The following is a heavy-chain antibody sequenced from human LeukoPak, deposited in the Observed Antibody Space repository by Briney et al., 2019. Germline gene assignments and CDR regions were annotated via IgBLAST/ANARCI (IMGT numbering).Heavy chain of an antibody. J-gene: IGHJ2*01. D-gene: IGHD4/OR15-4a*01. CDR3: PGASWGDWYFDL. CDR1: GGSISSSSYY. CDR2: IYYSGST. V-gene: IGHV4-39*07. Sequence: SETLSLTCTVSGGSISSSSYYWGWIRQPPGKGLEWIGSIYYSGSTYYNPSLKSRVTISVDTSKNQFSLKLSSVTAADTAVYYCPGASWGDWYFDLWGRGTLVTVSS.